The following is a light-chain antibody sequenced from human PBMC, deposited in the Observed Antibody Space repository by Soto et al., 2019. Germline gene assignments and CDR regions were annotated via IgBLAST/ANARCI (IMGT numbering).Light chain of an antibody. CDR1: TSDVGANNY. CDR3: TSYTSTYTLI. CDR2: EVS. V-gene: IGLV2-14*01. J-gene: IGLJ2*01. Sequence: QSALTQPASVSGSPGQSITISCTGTTSDVGANNYVSWYQVHPDKAPQLLIYEVSNRPSGVSNRFSGSKSANTASLTISGLQAEDEADYYCTSYTSTYTLIFGGGTKLTVL.